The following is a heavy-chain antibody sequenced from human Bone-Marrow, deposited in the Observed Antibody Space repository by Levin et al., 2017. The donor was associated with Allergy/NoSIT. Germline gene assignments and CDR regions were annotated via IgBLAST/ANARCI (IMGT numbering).Heavy chain of an antibody. CDR1: GYTFTSYD. J-gene: IGHJ3*02. Sequence: ASVKVSCKASGYTFTSYDINWVRQATGQGLEWMGWMNPNSGNTGYAQKFQGRVTMTRNTSISTAYMELSSLRSEDTAVYYCARGRSIAVAGTRGAFDIWGQGTMVTVSS. CDR3: ARGRSIAVAGTRGAFDI. CDR2: MNPNSGNT. V-gene: IGHV1-8*01. D-gene: IGHD6-19*01.